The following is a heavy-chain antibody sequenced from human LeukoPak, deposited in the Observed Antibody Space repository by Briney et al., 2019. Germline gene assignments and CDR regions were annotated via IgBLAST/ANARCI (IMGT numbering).Heavy chain of an antibody. V-gene: IGHV1-18*01. Sequence: GASVKVSCKASGYTFTSYGISWVRQAPGQGLEWMGLISAYNGNTNYAQKLQGRVTMTTDTSTSTAYMELRSLRSDDTAVYYCASSRNIAAAGTKLDYWGQGTLVTVSS. J-gene: IGHJ4*02. D-gene: IGHD6-13*01. CDR3: ASSRNIAAAGTKLDY. CDR2: ISAYNGNT. CDR1: GYTFTSYG.